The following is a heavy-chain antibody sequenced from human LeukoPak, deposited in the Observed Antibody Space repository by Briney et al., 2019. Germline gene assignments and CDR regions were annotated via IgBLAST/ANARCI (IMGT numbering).Heavy chain of an antibody. CDR2: IYYSGST. CDR3: ARRRYFDY. V-gene: IGHV4-59*08. CDR1: GGSISSYY. J-gene: IGHJ4*02. Sequence: ETLSLTCAVSGGSISSYYWSWIRPPPGKGLEWIGYIYYSGSTNYNPSLKSRVTISVDTSKNQFSLKLSSVTAADTAVYYCARRRYFDYWGQGTLVTVSS.